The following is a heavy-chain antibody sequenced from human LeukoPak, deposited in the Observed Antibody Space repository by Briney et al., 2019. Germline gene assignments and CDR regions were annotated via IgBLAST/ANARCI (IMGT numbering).Heavy chain of an antibody. CDR1: GGSFRGYY. CDR2: INHSGST. D-gene: IGHD3-22*01. Sequence: PSETLSLTCAVYGGSFRGYYWSWIRQPPGKGLEWIGEINHSGSTNYNPSLKSRVTISVDTSKNQFSLKLSSVTAADTAVYYCATNRYYYDSSGYYGSRGSRYMDVWGKGTTVTVSS. V-gene: IGHV4-34*01. CDR3: ATNRYYYDSSGYYGSRGSRYMDV. J-gene: IGHJ6*03.